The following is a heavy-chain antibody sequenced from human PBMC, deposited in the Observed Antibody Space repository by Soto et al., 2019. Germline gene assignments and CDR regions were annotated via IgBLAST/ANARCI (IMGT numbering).Heavy chain of an antibody. CDR2: IYYSGST. Sequence: QVQLQESGPGLVKPSETLSLTCTVSGGSVSSGSYYWSWIRQPPGKGLEWIGYIYYSGSTNYNPSLKSRVTISVDTSKNQFSLKLSSVNAADTAVYYCARGWFGELPTYYFDYWGQGTLVTVSS. D-gene: IGHD3-10*01. CDR3: ARGWFGELPTYYFDY. CDR1: GGSVSSGSYY. V-gene: IGHV4-61*01. J-gene: IGHJ4*02.